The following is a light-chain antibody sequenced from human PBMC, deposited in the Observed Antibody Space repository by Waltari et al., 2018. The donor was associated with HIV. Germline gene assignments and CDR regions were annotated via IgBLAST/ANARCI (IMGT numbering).Light chain of an antibody. J-gene: IGLJ3*02. V-gene: IGLV1-40*01. Sequence: QSVLTQPPSVSGAPGQRVTISCSGTRSNIGARYAVHWYQQLPGTAPKLLIYGNTNRPSGVPDRFSAFKSGTSASLVITGLQAEDEADYYCHSYDNSLSASVFGGGTKLTVL. CDR1: RSNIGARYA. CDR3: HSYDNSLSASV. CDR2: GNT.